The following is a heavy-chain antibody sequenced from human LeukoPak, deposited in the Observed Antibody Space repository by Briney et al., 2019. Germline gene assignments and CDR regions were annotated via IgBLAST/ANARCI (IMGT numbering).Heavy chain of an antibody. CDR2: IYYSGGT. Sequence: SETLSLTCTVSGGSISSGVYYSSWIRQHPGKGLEWIGYIYYSGGTYYNPFLKSRVTISVDTSKNQFSLKLSSVTAADTAVYYCGRDSLSHWFDPWGQGTLVTVSS. CDR3: GRDSLSHWFDP. J-gene: IGHJ5*02. CDR1: GGSISSGVYY. V-gene: IGHV4-31*03.